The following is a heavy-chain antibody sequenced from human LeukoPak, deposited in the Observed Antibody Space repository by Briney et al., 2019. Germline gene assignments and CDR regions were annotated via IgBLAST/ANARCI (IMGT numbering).Heavy chain of an antibody. CDR3: IFGVVTFDY. CDR1: GFTFDTYS. V-gene: IGHV3-30*02. CDR2: IRYDGSNK. J-gene: IGHJ4*02. Sequence: GGSLRLSCAASGFTFDTYSMNWVRQAPGKGLEWVAFIRYDGSNKYYADSVKGRFTISRDNSKNTLYLQMNSLRAEDTAVYFPIFGVVTFDYWGQGTLVTVSS. D-gene: IGHD3-3*01.